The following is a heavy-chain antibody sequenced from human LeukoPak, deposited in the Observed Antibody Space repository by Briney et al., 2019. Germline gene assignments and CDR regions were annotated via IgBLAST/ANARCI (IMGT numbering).Heavy chain of an antibody. Sequence: GGSLSLSCAVSGFSFNNYWMSWVRQAPGKGLEWVANIKQDGSEKYYVDSVKGRFSISRDNAKNSLYLQMNSLRAEDTAVYYCARDYDFWSGYLDYWGQGTLVTVSS. CDR1: GFSFNNYW. D-gene: IGHD3-3*01. CDR2: IKQDGSEK. V-gene: IGHV3-7*05. J-gene: IGHJ4*02. CDR3: ARDYDFWSGYLDY.